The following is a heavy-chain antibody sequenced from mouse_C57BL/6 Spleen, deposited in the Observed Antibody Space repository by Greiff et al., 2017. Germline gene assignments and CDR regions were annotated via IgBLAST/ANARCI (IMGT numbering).Heavy chain of an antibody. V-gene: IGHV2-2*01. D-gene: IGHD1-1*01. CDR3: ARKTTVVANWYFDV. CDR1: GFSLTSYG. CDR2: IWSGGST. Sequence: VQLLQSGPGLVQPSQSLSITCTVSGFSLTSYGVHWVRQSPGKGLEWLGVIWSGGSTDYNAAFISRLSISKDNSKSQVFFKMNSLQADDTAIYYCARKTTVVANWYFDVWGTGTTVTVSS. J-gene: IGHJ1*03.